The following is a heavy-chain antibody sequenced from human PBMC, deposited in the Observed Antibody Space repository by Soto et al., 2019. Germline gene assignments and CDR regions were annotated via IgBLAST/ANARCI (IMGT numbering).Heavy chain of an antibody. V-gene: IGHV3-23*01. CDR1: GFTFSSYA. Sequence: GGSLRLSCAASGFTFSSYAMSWVRQAPGKGLEWVSAISGSGGSTYYADSVKGRFTISRDNSKNTLYLQMNSLRAEDTAVYYCAKAWFGYYYYYMDVWGKGTTVTVSS. J-gene: IGHJ6*03. CDR3: AKAWFGYYYYYMDV. CDR2: ISGSGGST. D-gene: IGHD3-10*01.